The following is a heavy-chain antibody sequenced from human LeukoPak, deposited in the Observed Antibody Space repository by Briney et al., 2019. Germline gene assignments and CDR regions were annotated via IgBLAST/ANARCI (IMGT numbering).Heavy chain of an antibody. CDR3: SGRDSSRSPRAY. D-gene: IGHD2-2*01. V-gene: IGHV3-7*01. CDR1: GLTFTDFW. Sequence: GGSLRLSCAASGLTFTDFWMNWVRLAPGRGLEWLANINPYGTEKYYVDSVEGRFAISRDNAKSEVYLEMNSLRAEDTGVYYCSGRDSSRSPRAYWGQGALVSVSS. J-gene: IGHJ4*02. CDR2: INPYGTEK.